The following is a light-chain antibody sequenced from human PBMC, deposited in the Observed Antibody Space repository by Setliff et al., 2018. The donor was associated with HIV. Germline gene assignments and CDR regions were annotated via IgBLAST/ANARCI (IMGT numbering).Light chain of an antibody. CDR2: EVR. CDR3: SSYTSSSPYV. CDR1: SSDVGGYNY. J-gene: IGLJ1*01. Sequence: QSVLTQPASVSGSPGQSITISCAGTSSDVGGYNYVSWYQQHPGKAPKLMIYEVRNRPSGVPNRFSGSKSGNTASLTISGLQAEDEAYYYCSSYTSSSPYVFGTGTKVTVL. V-gene: IGLV2-14*01.